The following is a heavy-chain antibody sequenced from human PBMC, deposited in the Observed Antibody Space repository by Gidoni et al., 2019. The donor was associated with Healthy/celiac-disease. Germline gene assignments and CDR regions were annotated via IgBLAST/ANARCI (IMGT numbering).Heavy chain of an antibody. V-gene: IGHV3-9*01. CDR1: GVTFDDYA. J-gene: IGHJ3*02. CDR3: AKDIGATGSDAFDI. Sequence: EGQLVESGGGVVKPGGSLRLSCAASGVTFDDYAIHWVRQAPGKGLEGVSGISWNSGSIGYADSVNGRFTISRDNAKNSLYLQMNSLRAEDTALYYCAKDIGATGSDAFDIWGQGTMVTVSS. D-gene: IGHD5-12*01. CDR2: ISWNSGSI.